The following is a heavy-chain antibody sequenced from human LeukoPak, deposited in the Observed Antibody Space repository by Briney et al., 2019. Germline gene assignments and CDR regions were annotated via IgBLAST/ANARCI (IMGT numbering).Heavy chain of an antibody. CDR3: AKVPYRWGSAGYFDY. V-gene: IGHV3-23*01. CDR2: IRGSGGST. CDR1: GFTLTSFA. J-gene: IGHJ4*02. Sequence: GGSLRLSCAPSGFTLTSFATSWVRQAPGRGRGWVSAIRGSGGSTSYAGSVKGRFTISRDNSKDTLYLQVNSLRAGDTAVYYCAKVPYRWGSAGYFDYWGQGTLVTVSS. D-gene: IGHD7-27*01.